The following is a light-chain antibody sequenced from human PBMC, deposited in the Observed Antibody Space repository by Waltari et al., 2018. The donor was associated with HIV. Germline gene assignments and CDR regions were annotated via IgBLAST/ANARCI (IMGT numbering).Light chain of an antibody. J-gene: IGKJ2*01. CDR1: QSLVYMDGNTY. CDR3: MQGTYWPYT. CDR2: HVS. Sequence: EAVMTQSPLSLSVTLGQPAAFYWRPSQSLVYMDGNTYLNLLHQRQSQSPSRLSHHVSSRDSGVPDRFRGSGSATNFTLKITRVEADVVGVYYCMQGTYWPYTFGQGTKLEI. V-gene: IGKV2-30*01.